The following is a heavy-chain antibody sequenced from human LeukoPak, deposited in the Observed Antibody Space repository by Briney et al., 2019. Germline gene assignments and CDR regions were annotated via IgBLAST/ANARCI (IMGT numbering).Heavy chain of an antibody. Sequence: SETLSLTCAVYGGSFSGYYWSWIRQPPGKGLEWIGEINHSGSTNYNPSLKSRVTISVDTSKNQFSLKLSSVTAADTAVYYCARWGEASPQFGPWGQGTLVTVSS. V-gene: IGHV4-34*01. J-gene: IGHJ5*02. CDR1: GGSFSGYY. CDR3: ARWGEASPQFGP. CDR2: INHSGST. D-gene: IGHD3-10*01.